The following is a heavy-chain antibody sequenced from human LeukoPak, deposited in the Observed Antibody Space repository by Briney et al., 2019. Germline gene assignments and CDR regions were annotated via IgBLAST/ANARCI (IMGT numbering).Heavy chain of an antibody. D-gene: IGHD6-19*01. Sequence: PSQTLSLTCTVSGGSISSGDYYWCWIRQPPGKGLEWIGYIYYSGSTYYNPSLKSRVTISVDTSKNQFSLKLSSVTAADTAVYYCARDSTGNQNGQIDSSGWYFDYWGQGTLVTVSS. CDR2: IYYSGST. CDR3: ARDSTGNQNGQIDSSGWYFDY. J-gene: IGHJ4*02. V-gene: IGHV4-30-4*08. CDR1: GGSISSGDYY.